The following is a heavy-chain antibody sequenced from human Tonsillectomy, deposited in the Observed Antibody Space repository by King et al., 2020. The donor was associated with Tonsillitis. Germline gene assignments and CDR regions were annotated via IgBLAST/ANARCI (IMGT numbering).Heavy chain of an antibody. J-gene: IGHJ3*02. Sequence: QVQLQESGPGLVKPSQTLSLTCTVSGDSISSGNYYWNWIRQHPGKGLEWIGYIYYSGNTYYNPSLKSRVTMSVETSKNQVSLKLSSVTAADTAVYYCAREIYYDIGAFDIWGRGTMVTVSS. D-gene: IGHD3-16*01. CDR1: GDSISSGNYY. V-gene: IGHV4-31*03. CDR3: AREIYYDIGAFDI. CDR2: IYYSGNT.